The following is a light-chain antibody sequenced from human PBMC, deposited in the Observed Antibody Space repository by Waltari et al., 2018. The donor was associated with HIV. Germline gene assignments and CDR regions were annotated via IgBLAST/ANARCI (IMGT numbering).Light chain of an antibody. V-gene: IGKV3-20*01. CDR2: GAS. CDR1: QSVSSSY. CDR3: QQYGSSPPRIT. Sequence: EIVLTQSPGTLSSSPGERATLSCRASQSVSSSYLAWYQQKPGQAPRLLIYGASSRATGIPDRFSGSGSGTDFTLTISRLEPEDFAVYYCQQYGSSPPRITFGPGTKVDIK. J-gene: IGKJ3*01.